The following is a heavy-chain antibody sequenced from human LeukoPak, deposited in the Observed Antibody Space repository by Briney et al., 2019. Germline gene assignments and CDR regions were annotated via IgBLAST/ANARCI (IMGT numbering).Heavy chain of an antibody. Sequence: SETLSLTCAVYGGSFSGYYWSWIRQPPGKGLEWIGYIYYSGTTYYNPSLKSRVTISVDTSKHQFSLKLSSVTAADTAVYYCAREGYDILTGYYCYYCMDVWGKGTTVTVAS. CDR2: IYYSGTT. D-gene: IGHD3-9*01. CDR3: AREGYDILTGYYCYYCMDV. V-gene: IGHV4-59*01. CDR1: GGSFSGYY. J-gene: IGHJ6*03.